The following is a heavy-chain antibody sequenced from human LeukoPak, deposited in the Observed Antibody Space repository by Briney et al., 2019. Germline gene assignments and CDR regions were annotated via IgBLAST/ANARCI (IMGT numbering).Heavy chain of an antibody. D-gene: IGHD3-10*01. CDR2: IKEDGSEK. CDR3: ARDLVWFGEPKGYYNYMDV. J-gene: IGHJ6*03. Sequence: ETLSLTCTVSGGSISSYYWSWIRQPPGKVLEWLADIKEDGSEKSYVDSVKGRFTISRDNAKNSLYLQMNTLRAEDTAVYYCARDLVWFGEPKGYYNYMDVWGKGTTVTVSS. CDR1: GGSISSYY. V-gene: IGHV3-7*01.